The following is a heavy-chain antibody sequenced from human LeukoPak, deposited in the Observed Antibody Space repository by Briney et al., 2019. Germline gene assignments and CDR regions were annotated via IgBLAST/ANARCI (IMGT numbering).Heavy chain of an antibody. CDR3: ARETPGAGHFDY. CDR1: GGSINYYY. CDR2: IYYSGGT. J-gene: IGHJ4*02. V-gene: IGHV4-59*01. D-gene: IGHD7-27*01. Sequence: SETLSLTCTVSGGSINYYYWMWIRQPPGKGLEWIGYIYYSGGTHYNPSLKSRATMLVDTSKNQFSLKLTAVTAADTAVYYCARETPGAGHFDYWGQGSLVTVSS.